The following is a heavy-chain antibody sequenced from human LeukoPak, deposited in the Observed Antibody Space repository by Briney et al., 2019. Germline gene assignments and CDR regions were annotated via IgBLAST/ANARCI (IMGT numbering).Heavy chain of an antibody. J-gene: IGHJ2*01. V-gene: IGHV3-23*01. Sequence: GGSLRLSCAASGFTFSSYVMSWVRQAPGKGLEWVSTISGNGRNTYYADSVKGRFTISRDNSKITLYLEMNSLRAEDTAVYYCARGRGVYGYWYFDPWGRGTLVTVSS. CDR3: ARGRGVYGYWYFDP. D-gene: IGHD2-15*01. CDR2: ISGNGRNT. CDR1: GFTFSSYV.